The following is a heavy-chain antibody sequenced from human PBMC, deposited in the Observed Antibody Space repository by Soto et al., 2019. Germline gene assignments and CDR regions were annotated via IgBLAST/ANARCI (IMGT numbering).Heavy chain of an antibody. CDR1: GGSISSYY. CDR3: AKNGVRVVRYYGMDV. D-gene: IGHD3-10*01. CDR2: VYYSGST. V-gene: IGHV4-59*08. Sequence: PSETLSLTCTVSGGSISSYYWSWIRQPPGKGLEWIGHVYYSGSTNYDPSLKSRVTVSLDTSMNQFSLKLTSVTAADTAVYYCAKNGVRVVRYYGMDVWGQGTTVTVSS. J-gene: IGHJ6*02.